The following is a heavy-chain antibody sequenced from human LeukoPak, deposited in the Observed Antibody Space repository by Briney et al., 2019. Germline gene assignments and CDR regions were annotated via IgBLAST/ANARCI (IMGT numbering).Heavy chain of an antibody. J-gene: IGHJ4*02. CDR2: TYYRSKWYN. CDR3: ARDRGGSSWYYFDN. D-gene: IGHD6-13*01. V-gene: IGHV6-1*01. CDR1: GDIFSRDTAA. Sequence: SQTLSLTCALSGDIFSRDTAAWNWVRQSPSRGLEWLERTYYRSKWYNDYAVSVKSRITINPDTSKNQFSLQLNSVTPEDTAVYYCARDRGGSSWYYFDNWGQGSLVTVSS.